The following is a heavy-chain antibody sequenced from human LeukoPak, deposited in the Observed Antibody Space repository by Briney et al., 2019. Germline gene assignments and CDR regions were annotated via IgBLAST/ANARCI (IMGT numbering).Heavy chain of an antibody. CDR1: GFTFSTYG. CDR2: LIGNGKKT. CDR3: AKDNGGYAFDF. D-gene: IGHD5-12*01. V-gene: IGHV3-23*01. Sequence: GGSLRLSFGASGFTFSTYGMSGVRRAPGRGREWVSALIGNGKKTHYADSVKGRFTISRDNSKNTLYLQMNSLRGDDAAVYFCAKDNGGYAFDFWGQGTLVTVSS. J-gene: IGHJ4*02.